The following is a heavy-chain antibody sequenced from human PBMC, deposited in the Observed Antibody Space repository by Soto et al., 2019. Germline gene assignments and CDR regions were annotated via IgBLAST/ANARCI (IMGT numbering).Heavy chain of an antibody. D-gene: IGHD1-7*01. V-gene: IGHV1-69*13. CDR3: ASSSRRRITGTTGSDYYYYGMDV. CDR1: GGTFSSYA. J-gene: IGHJ6*02. Sequence: GASVKVSCKASGGTFSSYAISWVRQAPGQGLEWMGGIIPIFGTANYAQKFQGRVTITADESTSTAYMELSSLRSEDTAVYYCASSSRRRITGTTGSDYYYYGMDVWGQGTTVTAP. CDR2: IIPIFGTA.